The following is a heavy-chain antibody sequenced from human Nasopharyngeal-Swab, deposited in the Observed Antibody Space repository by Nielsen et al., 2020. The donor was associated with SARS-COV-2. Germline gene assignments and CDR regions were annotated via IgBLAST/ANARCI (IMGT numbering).Heavy chain of an antibody. D-gene: IGHD5-12*01. Sequence: SVTDSCMSSSYSFTNFGSSWVRQAPGQGREWMGWISTYTGNTNYEQNFQGRVTMTADTSTSTAYMELRSLTSDDTAVYYCAKDRRGYSDGPKGYYYYGMDVWGQGTTVTVSS. CDR3: AKDRRGYSDGPKGYYYYGMDV. J-gene: IGHJ6*02. CDR1: SYSFTNFG. CDR2: ISTYTGNT. V-gene: IGHV1-18*01.